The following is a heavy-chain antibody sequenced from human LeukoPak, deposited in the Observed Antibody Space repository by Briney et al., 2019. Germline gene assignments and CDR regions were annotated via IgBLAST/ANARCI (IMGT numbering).Heavy chain of an antibody. CDR1: GYTFTSYG. V-gene: IGHV1-18*01. Sequence: ASVKVSCKASGYTFTSYGISWVRQAPGQGLEWMGWISAYNGNTNYAQKLQGRVTMTTDTSTSTAYMELRSLRSDDTAVYYRARDLEEGFLQQLVLGFDPWGQGTLVTVSS. D-gene: IGHD6-13*01. CDR2: ISAYNGNT. J-gene: IGHJ5*02. CDR3: ARDLEEGFLQQLVLGFDP.